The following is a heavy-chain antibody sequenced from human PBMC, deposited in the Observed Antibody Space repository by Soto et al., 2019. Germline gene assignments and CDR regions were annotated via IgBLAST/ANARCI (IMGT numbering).Heavy chain of an antibody. J-gene: IGHJ6*02. Sequence: SVKVSCKASGGTFSSYAISWVRQAPGQGLEWMGGIIPIFGTANYAQKFQGRVTITADESTSTAYMELSSLRSEDTAVYYCASNYDFWSGYPTGYYYYGMDVWGQGTTVTVSS. V-gene: IGHV1-69*13. D-gene: IGHD3-3*01. CDR1: GGTFSSYA. CDR2: IIPIFGTA. CDR3: ASNYDFWSGYPTGYYYYGMDV.